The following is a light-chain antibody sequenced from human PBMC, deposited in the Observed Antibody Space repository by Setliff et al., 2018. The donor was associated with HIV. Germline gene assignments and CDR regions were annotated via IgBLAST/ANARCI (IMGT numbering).Light chain of an antibody. J-gene: IGLJ1*01. CDR2: DVS. Sequence: SALTQPASASGSPGQSITISCTGTSSDVGGYNYVSWYQQRPGKAPKLMIYDVSKRPSGVSNRFSGSKSGNTASLTISGLQAEDEADYYCCSYAGSSALYVFGTGTKVTVL. CDR1: SSDVGGYNY. CDR3: CSYAGSSALYV. V-gene: IGLV2-23*02.